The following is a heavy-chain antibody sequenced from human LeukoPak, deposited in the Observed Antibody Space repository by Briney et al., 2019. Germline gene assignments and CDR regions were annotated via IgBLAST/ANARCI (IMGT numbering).Heavy chain of an antibody. CDR1: GYTFTSYY. V-gene: IGHV1-46*01. J-gene: IGHJ4*02. CDR2: INPSGGST. CDR3: ARGRRNYYDSSGTILDY. Sequence: GASVKVSCKASGYTFTSYYMHWVRQAPGQGLEWMGIINPSGGSTSYAQKFQGRVTMTRDTSTSTVYMELSSLRSEDTAVYYCARGRRNYYDSSGTILDYWGRGTLVTVSS. D-gene: IGHD3-22*01.